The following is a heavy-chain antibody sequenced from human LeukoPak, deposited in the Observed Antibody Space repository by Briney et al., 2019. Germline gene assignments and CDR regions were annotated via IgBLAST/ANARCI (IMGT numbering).Heavy chain of an antibody. J-gene: IGHJ3*02. V-gene: IGHV4-39*01. CDR3: ARIYTGAHAFDI. CDR2: IYYSGST. Sequence: PSETLSLTCTVSGGSISSSSYYWGWIRQPPGKGLEWIGSIYYSGSTYYNPSLKSRVTISVDTSKNQFSLKLSSVTAADTAVYYCARIYTGAHAFDIWGQGTMVTVSS. CDR1: GGSISSSSYY. D-gene: IGHD7-27*01.